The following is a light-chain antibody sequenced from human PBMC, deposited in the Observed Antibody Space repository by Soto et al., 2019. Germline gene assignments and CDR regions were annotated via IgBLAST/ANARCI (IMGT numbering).Light chain of an antibody. Sequence: DIQMTRSPSSLSASVGDRVIITCLASQDIGTYLAWYQQKSGKAPKLLIYDASYLETGVPSRFSARGSGTEFSFTISSLQPEDFATYYCQQHAELPLTFGRGTNIDIK. J-gene: IGKJ4*01. CDR2: DAS. CDR3: QQHAELPLT. CDR1: QDIGTY. V-gene: IGKV1-33*01.